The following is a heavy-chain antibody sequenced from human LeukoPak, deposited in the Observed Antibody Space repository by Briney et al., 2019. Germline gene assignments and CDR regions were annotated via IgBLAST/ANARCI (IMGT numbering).Heavy chain of an antibody. CDR1: GFTFSSYG. CDR3: ARDGDRSSSWERGWTYYFDY. J-gene: IGHJ4*02. D-gene: IGHD6-13*01. CDR2: ISYDGSNK. Sequence: PGGSLRLSCAASGFTFSSYGMHWVRQAPGKGLEWVAVISYDGSNKYYADSVKGRFTISRDNSKNTLYLQMNSLRAEDTAVYYCARDGDRSSSWERGWTYYFDYWGQGTLVTVSS. V-gene: IGHV3-30*19.